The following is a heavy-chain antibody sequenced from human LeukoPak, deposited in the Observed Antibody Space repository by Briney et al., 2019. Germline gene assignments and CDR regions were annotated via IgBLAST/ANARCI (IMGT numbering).Heavy chain of an antibody. J-gene: IGHJ6*03. V-gene: IGHV4-34*01. CDR2: INHSGST. D-gene: IGHD3-16*02. Sequence: SETLSLTCAVYGGSFSGYYWGWIRQPPGKGLEWIGEINHSGSTNYNPSLKSRVTISVDTSKNQFSLKLSSVTAADTAVYYWAKIVPRQGYYYMDVWGKGTTVTVSS. CDR3: AKIVPRQGYYYMDV. CDR1: GGSFSGYY.